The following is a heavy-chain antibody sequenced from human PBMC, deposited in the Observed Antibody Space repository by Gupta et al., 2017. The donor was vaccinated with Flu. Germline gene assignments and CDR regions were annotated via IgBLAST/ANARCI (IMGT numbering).Heavy chain of an antibody. V-gene: IGHV3-15*01. CDR2: IRNIYDGGTT. CDR3: ATDITFYDSAPYFDH. CDR1: GFTFLNAW. J-gene: IGHJ4*02. D-gene: IGHD2/OR15-2a*01. Sequence: EVQLVESGGGLVRRGGSLRLSCAAHGFTFLNAWTPSVRQAAGKGLEWVGRIRNIYDGGTTDYAAPVKGRISISRDDSKSMLYLQLTSLKIEDTAVYYCATDITFYDSAPYFDHWGQGTLVTVSS.